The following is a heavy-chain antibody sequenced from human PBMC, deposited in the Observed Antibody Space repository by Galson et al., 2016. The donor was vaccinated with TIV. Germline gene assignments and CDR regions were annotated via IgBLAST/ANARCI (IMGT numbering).Heavy chain of an antibody. CDR3: ARYGVVATIRHDYKYGMDV. CDR1: GGSFRTYA. Sequence: SVKVSCKASGGSFRTYAITWVRQAPGHGLEWMGGIIPILGIVNYAQKFQGRVTITADISASPVYMELSSLRSDDTAVYYCARYGVVATIRHDYKYGMDVWAQGTLVTVSS. J-gene: IGHJ6*02. D-gene: IGHD3-3*01. CDR2: IIPILGIV. V-gene: IGHV1-69*10.